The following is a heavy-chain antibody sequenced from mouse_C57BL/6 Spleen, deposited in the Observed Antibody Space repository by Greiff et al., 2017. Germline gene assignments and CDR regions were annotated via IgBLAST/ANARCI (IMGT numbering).Heavy chain of an antibody. Sequence: QVQLQQPGAELVMPGASVKLSCKASGYTFTSYWMHWVKQRPGQGLEWIGEIDPSDSYTNYNQKFKGKSTLTVDKSSSTAYMQLSSLTSEDSAVCYCARRLGGYAMDYWGQGTSVTVSS. CDR3: ARRLGGYAMDY. V-gene: IGHV1-69*01. CDR2: IDPSDSYT. J-gene: IGHJ4*01. CDR1: GYTFTSYW.